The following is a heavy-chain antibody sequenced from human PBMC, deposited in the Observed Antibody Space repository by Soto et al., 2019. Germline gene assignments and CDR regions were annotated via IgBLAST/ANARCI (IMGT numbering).Heavy chain of an antibody. CDR1: GYSFTSYE. V-gene: IGHV1-8*01. D-gene: IGHD6-6*01. J-gene: IGHJ6*03. CDR2: MNPNRGNT. CDR3: ARGPDLVYYYSYYLGV. Sequence: QVQLVQSGAEVKKPGAAVKVSCKASGYSFTSYEIYWVRQATGQGLEWMGWMNPNRGNTGYSQKLQGSVTRTRNTSISTAYMELTSLRSEDTAVYYYARGPDLVYYYSYYLGVWGKGTKVTVSS.